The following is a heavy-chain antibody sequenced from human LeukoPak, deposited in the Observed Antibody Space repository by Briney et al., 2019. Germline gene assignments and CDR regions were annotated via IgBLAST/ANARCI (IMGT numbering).Heavy chain of an antibody. V-gene: IGHV1-69*06. Sequence: SVKVSCKASGGTFSSYAISWVRQAPGQGLEWMGGIIPIFGTANYAQKFQGRVTITADKSTSTAYMELSSLRSEDTAVYYCARVVYCGGDCYSDYWGQGTLVTVSS. CDR2: IIPIFGTA. CDR3: ARVVYCGGDCYSDY. CDR1: GGTFSSYA. D-gene: IGHD2-21*02. J-gene: IGHJ4*02.